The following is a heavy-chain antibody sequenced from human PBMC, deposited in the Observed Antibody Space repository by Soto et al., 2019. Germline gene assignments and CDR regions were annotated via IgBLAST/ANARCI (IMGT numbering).Heavy chain of an antibody. J-gene: IGHJ4*02. D-gene: IGHD3-3*01. CDR2: IKQDGSEK. V-gene: IGHV3-7*03. CDR3: ARANYDFWSGYYLDY. CDR1: GFTFSSYW. Sequence: GGSLRLSCAASGFTFSSYWMSWVRQAPGKGLEWVANIKQDGSEKYYVDSVKGRFTISRDNAKNSLYLQMNSLRAEDTAVYYCARANYDFWSGYYLDYWGQGTLVTVS.